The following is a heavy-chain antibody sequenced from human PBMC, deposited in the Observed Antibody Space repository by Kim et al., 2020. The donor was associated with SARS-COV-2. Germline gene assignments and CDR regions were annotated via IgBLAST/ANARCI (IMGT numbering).Heavy chain of an antibody. V-gene: IGHV3-30*18. CDR1: GFTFSSYG. CDR3: AKHGSSSGAFDI. J-gene: IGHJ3*02. CDR2: ISYDGSNK. D-gene: IGHD6-13*01. Sequence: GGSLRLSCAASGFTFSSYGMHWVRQAPGKGLEWVAVISYDGSNKYYADSVKGRFTISRDNSKNTLYLQMISLRAEDTAVYYCAKHGSSSGAFDIWGQGT.